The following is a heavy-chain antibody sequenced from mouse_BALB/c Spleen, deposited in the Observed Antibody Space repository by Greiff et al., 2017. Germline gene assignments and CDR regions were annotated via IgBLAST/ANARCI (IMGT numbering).Heavy chain of an antibody. CDR3: AREDYYGRGAWFAY. CDR1: GYTFTNYW. Sequence: QVQLQQSGAELVRPGTSVKISCKASGYTFTNYWLGWVKQRPGHGLEWIGDIYPGGGYTNYNEKFKGKATLTADTSSSTAYMQLSSLTSEDSAVYFCAREDYYGRGAWFAYWGQGTLVTVSA. D-gene: IGHD1-1*01. J-gene: IGHJ3*01. V-gene: IGHV1-63*02. CDR2: IYPGGGYT.